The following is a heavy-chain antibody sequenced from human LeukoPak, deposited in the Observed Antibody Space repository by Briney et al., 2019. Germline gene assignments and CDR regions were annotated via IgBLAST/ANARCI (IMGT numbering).Heavy chain of an antibody. CDR3: ARDELAGTTLTWGY. V-gene: IGHV1-18*01. D-gene: IGHD1-1*01. J-gene: IGHJ4*02. CDR1: GYTFTSYG. Sequence: GASVKVSCKASGYTFTSYGISWVRQAPGQGLEWMGWISAYNGNTNYAQKLQGRVTMTTDTSTSTAYMELRSLRSDDTAVYYCARDELAGTTLTWGYWGQGTLVTVSS. CDR2: ISAYNGNT.